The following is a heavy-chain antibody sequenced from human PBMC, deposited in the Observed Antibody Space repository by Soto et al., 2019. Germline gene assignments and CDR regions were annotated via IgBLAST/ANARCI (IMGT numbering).Heavy chain of an antibody. Sequence: LGDSLKISCKGSGYSFTSYWIGWVRQMPGKGLEWMGIIYPGDSDTRYSPSFQGQVTISADKSISTAYLQWSSLKASDTAMYYCARLEYSYGYWGFDYWGQGTLVNVSS. V-gene: IGHV5-51*01. CDR2: IYPGDSDT. CDR3: ARLEYSYGYWGFDY. D-gene: IGHD5-18*01. CDR1: GYSFTSYW. J-gene: IGHJ4*02.